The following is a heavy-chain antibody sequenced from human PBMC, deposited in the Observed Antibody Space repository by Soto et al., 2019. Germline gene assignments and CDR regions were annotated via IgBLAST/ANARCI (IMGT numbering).Heavy chain of an antibody. CDR2: YTGNSNKT. D-gene: IGHD6-19*01. V-gene: IGHV3-23*01. J-gene: IGHJ2*01. Sequence: PGGSLRLSCTVSGFTFSSSAMSWVRQAPGEGLEWVSGYTGNSNKTYDADSVRGRFTISRDISKNTLYLQMNSLRVEDTAVYYCAKRRQWLIGHWYFDLWGRGTLVTVSS. CDR1: GFTFSSSA. CDR3: AKRRQWLIGHWYFDL.